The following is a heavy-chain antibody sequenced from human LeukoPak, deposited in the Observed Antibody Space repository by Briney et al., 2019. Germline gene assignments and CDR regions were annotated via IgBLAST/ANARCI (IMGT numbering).Heavy chain of an antibody. CDR1: GFTFSSYG. CDR3: AKAEGVYYYDSSGYYYFDY. D-gene: IGHD3-22*01. Sequence: GGSLRLSCAASGFTFSSYGMSWVRQAPGKGLEWVSAISASGGSTYYADSVKGRFTISRDNSKNTLYLQMNSLRAEDTAVYYCAKAEGVYYYDSSGYYYFDYWGQGTLVTVSS. J-gene: IGHJ4*02. CDR2: ISASGGST. V-gene: IGHV3-23*01.